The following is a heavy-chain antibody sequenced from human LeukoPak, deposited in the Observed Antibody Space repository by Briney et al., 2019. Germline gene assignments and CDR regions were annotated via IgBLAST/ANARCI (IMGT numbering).Heavy chain of an antibody. V-gene: IGHV3-7*01. CDR2: IKQDGSEK. CDR1: GFTVSSNY. Sequence: PGGSLRLSCAASGFTVSSNYMSWVRQAPGKGLEWVANIKQDGSEKYYVDSVKGRFTISRDNAKNSLYLQMNSLRAEDTAVYYCARDRRGYSYGYSRRGMDVWGQGTTVTVSS. CDR3: ARDRRGYSYGYSRRGMDV. J-gene: IGHJ6*02. D-gene: IGHD5-18*01.